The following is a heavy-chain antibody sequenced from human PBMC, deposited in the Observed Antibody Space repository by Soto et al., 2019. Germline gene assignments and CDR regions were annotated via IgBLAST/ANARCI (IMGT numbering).Heavy chain of an antibody. CDR3: AKARGVAVAGLCDY. D-gene: IGHD6-19*01. J-gene: IGHJ4*02. Sequence: GGSLRLSCAASGFTFSSYAMSWVRQAPGKGLEWVSAISGSGGSTYYADSVKGRFTISRDNSKNTLYLQMNSLRAEDTAVYYCAKARGVAVAGLCDYWGQGTLVTVSS. V-gene: IGHV3-23*01. CDR2: ISGSGGST. CDR1: GFTFSSYA.